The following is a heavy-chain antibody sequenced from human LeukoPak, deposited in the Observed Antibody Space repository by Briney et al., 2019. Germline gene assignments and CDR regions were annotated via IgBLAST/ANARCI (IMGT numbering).Heavy chain of an antibody. CDR2: IYYSGST. CDR1: GGSISSSSYY. V-gene: IGHV4-39*01. Sequence: SETLSLTRTVSGGSISSSSYYWGWIRQPPGKGLEWIGSIYYSGSTYYNPSLKSRVTISVDTSKNQFSLKLSSVTAADTAVYYCARQTGNYYGMDVWGQGTTVTVSS. J-gene: IGHJ6*02. CDR3: ARQTGNYYGMDV.